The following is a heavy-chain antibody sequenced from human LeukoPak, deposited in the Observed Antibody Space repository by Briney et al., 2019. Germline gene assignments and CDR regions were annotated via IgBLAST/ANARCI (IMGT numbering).Heavy chain of an antibody. J-gene: IGHJ4*02. CDR2: IYSGGST. D-gene: IGHD2-2*01. Sequence: PGGSLRLSCAASGFTVSSNYMSWVRQAPGKGLEWVSVIYSGGSTYYADSVKGRFTISRDNAKNSLYLQMNSLRAEDMALYYCAKGDCSSTSCLVDYWGQGTLVTVSS. CDR1: GFTVSSNY. CDR3: AKGDCSSTSCLVDY. V-gene: IGHV3-53*05.